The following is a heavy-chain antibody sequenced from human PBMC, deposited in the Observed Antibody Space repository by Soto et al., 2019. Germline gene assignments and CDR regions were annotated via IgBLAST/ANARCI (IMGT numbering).Heavy chain of an antibody. D-gene: IGHD5-18*01. Sequence: QVQLQESGPGLVKPSETLSLTCTVSGGSISSYYWSWIRQPPGKGLEWIGYIYYSGSTNYNPSLKSRGTISVDTTMNQFFLKLSSVTAADTAVYYCARARSGYRPFDYWGQGTLVTVSS. CDR1: GGSISSYY. V-gene: IGHV4-59*01. CDR2: IYYSGST. CDR3: ARARSGYRPFDY. J-gene: IGHJ4*02.